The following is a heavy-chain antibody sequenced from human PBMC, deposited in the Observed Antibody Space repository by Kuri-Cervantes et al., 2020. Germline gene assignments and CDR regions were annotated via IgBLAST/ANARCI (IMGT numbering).Heavy chain of an antibody. V-gene: IGHV1-8*01. J-gene: IGHJ4*02. CDR2: MNPNSGNT. D-gene: IGHD3-22*01. Sequence: ASVKVSCKASGYTFPTYDVNWVRQASGQGLEWMGWMNPNSGNTVYAQILQGRVTMTTDTSTSTAYMELRSLRSDDTAVYYCATSPMDRSGYYPDYWGQGTLVTVSS. CDR1: GYTFPTYD. CDR3: ATSPMDRSGYYPDY.